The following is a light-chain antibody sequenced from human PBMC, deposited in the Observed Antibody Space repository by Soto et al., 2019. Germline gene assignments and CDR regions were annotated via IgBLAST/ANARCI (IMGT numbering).Light chain of an antibody. Sequence: QSALTQPASVSGSPGQSITISCTGTSSDVGSYNLVSWYQQHPGKAPKLMFYEGIKRPSGFFFRFFVSKSGNTASLTFFGLQAEDEADYYCCSYAGSSTFVFGTGTKVTVL. CDR2: EGI. J-gene: IGLJ1*01. CDR1: SSDVGSYNL. CDR3: CSYAGSSTFV. V-gene: IGLV2-23*01.